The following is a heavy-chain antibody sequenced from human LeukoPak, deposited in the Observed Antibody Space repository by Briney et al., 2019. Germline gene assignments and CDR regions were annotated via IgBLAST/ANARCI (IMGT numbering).Heavy chain of an antibody. CDR2: ISGSGGST. CDR1: GFTFSSYA. J-gene: IGHJ6*03. Sequence: GGSLRLSCAASGFTFSSYAMSWVRQAPGKGLEWVSAISGSGGSTYYADSVKGRFTISRDNSKNTLYLQMNSLRAEDTAVYYCAKDGYSSSWYPDYYYYMDVWGKGTTVTVSS. CDR3: AKDGYSSSWYPDYYYYMDV. D-gene: IGHD6-13*01. V-gene: IGHV3-23*01.